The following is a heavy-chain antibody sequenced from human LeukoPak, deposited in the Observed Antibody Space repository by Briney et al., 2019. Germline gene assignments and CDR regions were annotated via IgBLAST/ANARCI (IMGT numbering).Heavy chain of an antibody. V-gene: IGHV3-74*01. CDR3: ARDRVVVPAASGIDYYYMDV. Sequence: GGSLRLSCTASGFTFSSYWMHWVRQAPGKGLVWVSRINSDGSSTSYADSVKGRFTISRDNAKNTLYLQMNSLRAEDTAVYYCARDRVVVPAASGIDYYYMDVWGKGTTVTVSS. CDR1: GFTFSSYW. D-gene: IGHD2-2*01. CDR2: INSDGSST. J-gene: IGHJ6*03.